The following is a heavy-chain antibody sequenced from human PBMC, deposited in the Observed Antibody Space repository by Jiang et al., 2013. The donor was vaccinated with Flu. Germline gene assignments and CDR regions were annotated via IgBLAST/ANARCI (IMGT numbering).Heavy chain of an antibody. Sequence: TLSLTCTVSGGSISSDTYSWGWIRQSPGKGLEWIGSVFYSGNTYYDPSLKSRVTISVDTSKNQFSLKLSSVAAADTAVYYCARQRDWGWSSRAARTGPPYFDYWGQGTLVSVSS. CDR1: GGSISSDTYS. J-gene: IGHJ4*02. CDR3: ARQRDWGWSSRAARTGPPYFDY. D-gene: IGHD6-6*01. V-gene: IGHV4-39*01. CDR2: VFYSGNT.